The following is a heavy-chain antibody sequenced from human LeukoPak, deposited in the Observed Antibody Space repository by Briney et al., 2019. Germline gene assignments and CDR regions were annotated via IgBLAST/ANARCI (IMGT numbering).Heavy chain of an antibody. CDR1: GFTFTSYG. V-gene: IGHV1-18*01. CDR2: ISAYNGNT. Sequence: GGSLRLSCAASGFTFTSYGISWVRQAPGQGLEWMGWISAYNGNTNYAQKLQGRVTMTTDTSTSTAYMELRSLRSDDTAVYYCARGSYSSSWYGYWGQGTLVTVSS. J-gene: IGHJ4*02. D-gene: IGHD6-13*01. CDR3: ARGSYSSSWYGY.